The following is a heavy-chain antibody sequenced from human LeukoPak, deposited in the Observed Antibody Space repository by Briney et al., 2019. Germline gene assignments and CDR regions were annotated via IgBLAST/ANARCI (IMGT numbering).Heavy chain of an antibody. J-gene: IGHJ4*02. D-gene: IGHD6-19*01. CDR2: IWYDGSNK. CDR1: GFTFGSYG. CDR3: ARESESSGWYDY. V-gene: IGHV3-33*01. Sequence: GGSLRLSCAASGFTFGSYGMHWVRQASGKGLEWVAVIWYDGSNKYYADSVKGRFTISRDNSKNSLYLQMNSLRSDDTALYYCARESESSGWYDYWGQGTLVTVSS.